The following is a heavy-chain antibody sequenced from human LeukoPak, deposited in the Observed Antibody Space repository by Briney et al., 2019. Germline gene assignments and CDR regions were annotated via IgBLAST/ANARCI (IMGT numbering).Heavy chain of an antibody. D-gene: IGHD3-10*01. CDR1: GGSISSGGYY. CDR3: ARLIMVRGVIRPDY. Sequence: KTSETLSLTCTVSGGSISSGGYYWSWIRQHPGKGLEWIGYIYYSGSTNYNPSLKSRVTISVDTSKNQFSLKLSSVTAADTAVYYCARLIMVRGVIRPDYWGQGTLVTVSS. CDR2: IYYSGST. V-gene: IGHV4-61*08. J-gene: IGHJ4*02.